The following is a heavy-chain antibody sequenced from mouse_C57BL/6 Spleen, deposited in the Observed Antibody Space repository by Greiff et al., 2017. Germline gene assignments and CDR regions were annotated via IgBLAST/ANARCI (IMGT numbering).Heavy chain of an antibody. CDR2: IYPRDGST. CDR3: ARWGYYGKGEFDAMDY. D-gene: IGHD2-1*01. J-gene: IGHJ4*01. CDR1: GYTFTDHT. Sequence: QVQLQQSDAELVKPGASVKISCKVSGYTFTDHTIHWMKQRPEQGLEWIGYIYPRDGSTKYNEKFKGKATLTADKSSSTAYMQLNSLTSEDSAVYFCARWGYYGKGEFDAMDYWGQGTSVTVSS. V-gene: IGHV1-78*01.